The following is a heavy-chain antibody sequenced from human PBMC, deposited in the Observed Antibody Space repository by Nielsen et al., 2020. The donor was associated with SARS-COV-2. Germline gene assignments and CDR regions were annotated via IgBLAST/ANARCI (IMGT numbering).Heavy chain of an antibody. CDR1: GFTFSSYA. Sequence: GGSLRLSCAASGFTFSSYAMHWVRQAPGKGLEWVAVISYDGSNKYYADSVKGRFTISRDNSKNTLYLQMNSLRAEDTALYYCTRSVEYYFDSWGQGILVTVSS. CDR3: TRSVEYYFDS. CDR2: ISYDGSNK. V-gene: IGHV3-30-3*01. J-gene: IGHJ4*02.